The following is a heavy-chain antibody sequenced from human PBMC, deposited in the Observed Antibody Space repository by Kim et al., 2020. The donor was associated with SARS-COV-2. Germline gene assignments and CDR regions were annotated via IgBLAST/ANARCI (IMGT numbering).Heavy chain of an antibody. CDR3: ARDPFDY. CDR2: CKGNT. J-gene: IGHJ4*02. V-gene: IGHV1-18*01. Sequence: CKGNTNHERKVQGRVTMTTDTSTSTAYMELRSLRSDDTAIYYCARDPFDYWGQGTLVTVSS.